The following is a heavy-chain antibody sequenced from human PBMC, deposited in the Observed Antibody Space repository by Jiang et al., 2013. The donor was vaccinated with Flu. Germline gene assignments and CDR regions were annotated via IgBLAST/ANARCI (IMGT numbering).Heavy chain of an antibody. CDR3: ARATGNGGFDY. V-gene: IGHV1-2*02. J-gene: IGHJ4*02. CDR1: GYTFTGRY. Sequence: SGAEVKKPGASVKVSCKASGYTFTGRYMHWARQAPGQGLEWMGWINPNSGGTDYAQELRGRVTVTRDTSISTVYMELSSLRSDDTAVYYCARATGNGGFDYVGPGEPWSPVSS. D-gene: IGHD4-17*01. CDR2: INPNSGGT.